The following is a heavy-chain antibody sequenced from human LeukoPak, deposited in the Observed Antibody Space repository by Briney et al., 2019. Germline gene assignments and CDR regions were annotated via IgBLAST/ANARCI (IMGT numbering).Heavy chain of an antibody. CDR2: INDDGSDT. J-gene: IGHJ5*02. CDR3: VRGGPSTWS. CDR1: GFTFKLYW. V-gene: IGHV3-74*01. D-gene: IGHD2-15*01. Sequence: GGSLRLSCAASGFTFKLYWMHWVRHVPGKRPVWVSRINDDGSDTIYADSARGRFAISRDDAKNTVYLQMNNLRAEDTAVYYCVRGGPSTWSWGQGTLVTVSS.